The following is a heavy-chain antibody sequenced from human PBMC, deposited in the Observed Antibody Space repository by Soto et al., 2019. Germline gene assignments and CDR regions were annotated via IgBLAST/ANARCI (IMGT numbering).Heavy chain of an antibody. CDR1: GFMFDNYA. CDR3: ARGRYFDASGGCANY. V-gene: IGHV3-23*01. CDR2: ISGSGHAT. J-gene: IGHJ4*02. D-gene: IGHD5-12*01. Sequence: EMRLLESGGGSVSPGASARLSCLTSGFMFDNYAMSWVRQSPARGLEWVAAISGSGHATYYTQSVRGRFTISRDKSKKAVLLQMNNLRTEDTAIYYCARGRYFDASGGCANYWGLGTLVPVSP.